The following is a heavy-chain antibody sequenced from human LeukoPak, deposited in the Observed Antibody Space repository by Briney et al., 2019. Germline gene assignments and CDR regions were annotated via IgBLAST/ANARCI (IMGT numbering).Heavy chain of an antibody. D-gene: IGHD1-26*01. CDR3: ARDSGSYKGHAFDI. V-gene: IGHV3-30*02. CDR1: GFTFSSYG. J-gene: IGHJ3*02. CDR2: IRYDGSNK. Sequence: PGGSLRLSCAASGFTFSSYGMHWVRQAPGKGLEWVAFIRYDGSNKYYADSVKGRFTISRDNSKNTLYLQMNSLRAEDTAVYYCARDSGSYKGHAFDIWGQGTMVTVSS.